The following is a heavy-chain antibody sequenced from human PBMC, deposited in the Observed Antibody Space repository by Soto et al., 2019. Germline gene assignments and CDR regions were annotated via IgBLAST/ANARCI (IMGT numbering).Heavy chain of an antibody. CDR3: ATVDCSPSNCYHRHYGRDV. CDR2: MNQDGGEK. CDR1: GFAFSIYW. D-gene: IGHD2-15*01. J-gene: IGHJ6*02. V-gene: IGHV3-7*01. Sequence: GGSLRLSCAGSGFAFSIYWMTWFRQAPGKGLEWVADMNQDGGEKYYVDSVKGRFTISRDNARTSLYLQMNSLRVEDTAVYYCATVDCSPSNCYHRHYGRDVWGQGTTVAVSS.